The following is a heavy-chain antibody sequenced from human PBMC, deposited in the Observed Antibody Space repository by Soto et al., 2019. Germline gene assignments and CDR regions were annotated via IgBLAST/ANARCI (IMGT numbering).Heavy chain of an antibody. Sequence: GGSLRLSCAASGFTFSSYGMHWVRQAPGKGLEWVAVIWYDGSNKYYADSVKGRFTISRDNSKNTLYLQMNSLRAEDTAVYYCARVGYYYDSSGYQSAKPQKSYGMDVWGQGTTVTVSS. V-gene: IGHV3-33*01. D-gene: IGHD3-22*01. CDR3: ARVGYYYDSSGYQSAKPQKSYGMDV. J-gene: IGHJ6*02. CDR2: IWYDGSNK. CDR1: GFTFSSYG.